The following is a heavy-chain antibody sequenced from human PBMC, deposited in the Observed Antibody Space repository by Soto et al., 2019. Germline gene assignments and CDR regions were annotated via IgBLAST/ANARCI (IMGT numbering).Heavy chain of an antibody. CDR1: GFTFSGDG. CDR3: ARETFVVVSATVQYFCGMDV. Sequence: EESLRLSCAASGFTFSGDGMNWVRQAPGKGLEWITYISQSGSSKYYADSVRGRFTISRDNAKNSLYLQMNSLRGDDSAVYFCARETFVVVSATVQYFCGMDVSG. CDR2: ISQSGSSK. V-gene: IGHV3-48*03. D-gene: IGHD2-21*01. J-gene: IGHJ6*02.